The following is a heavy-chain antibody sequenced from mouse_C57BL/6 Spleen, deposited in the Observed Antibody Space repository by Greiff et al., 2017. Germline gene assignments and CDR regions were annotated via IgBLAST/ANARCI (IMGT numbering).Heavy chain of an antibody. J-gene: IGHJ3*01. CDR3: ARSAPSLITTVPSWFAY. Sequence: QVQLQQSGAELVRPGASVKLSCKASGYTFTDYYINWVKQRPGQGLEWIARIYPGSGNTYYNEKFKGKATLTAEKSSSTAYMQLSSLTSEDSAVYFCARSAPSLITTVPSWFAYWGQGTLVTVSA. CDR2: IYPGSGNT. V-gene: IGHV1-76*01. CDR1: GYTFTDYY. D-gene: IGHD1-1*01.